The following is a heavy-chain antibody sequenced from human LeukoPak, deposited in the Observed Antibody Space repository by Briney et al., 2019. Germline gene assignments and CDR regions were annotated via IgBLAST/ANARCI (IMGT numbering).Heavy chain of an antibody. CDR1: GGSISSYY. V-gene: IGHV4-59*01. CDR2: IYYSGST. CDR3: ARVLYYYDSSGYLLYYFDY. D-gene: IGHD3-22*01. J-gene: IGHJ4*02. Sequence: PSETPSLTCTVSGGSISSYYWSWIRQPPGKGLEWIGYIYYSGSTNYNPSLKSRVTISVDTSKNQFSLKLSSVTAADTAVYYCARVLYYYDSSGYLLYYFDYWGQGTLVTVSS.